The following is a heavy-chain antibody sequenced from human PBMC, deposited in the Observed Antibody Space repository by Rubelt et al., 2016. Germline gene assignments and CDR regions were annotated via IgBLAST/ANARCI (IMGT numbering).Heavy chain of an antibody. CDR3: ARDFSTWSRGDWFDS. J-gene: IGHJ5*01. V-gene: IGHV4-39*07. CDR1: GGSISSTSYY. CDR2: IYSSGTF. Sequence: QLQLQESGPGLVKPSETMSLTCTVSGGSISSTSYYWGWIRQPPGKGLEWIGRIYSSGTFNYNPSLTGRVTMALDTSKNQSILNLRSVTAADTATYYCARDFSTWSRGDWFDSWGQGIPVTVSS. D-gene: IGHD6-13*01.